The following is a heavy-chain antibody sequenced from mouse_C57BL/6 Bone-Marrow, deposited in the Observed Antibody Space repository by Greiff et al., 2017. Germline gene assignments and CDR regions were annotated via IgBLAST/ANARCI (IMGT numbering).Heavy chain of an antibody. V-gene: IGHV5-6*01. CDR2: ISSGGSYT. Sequence: EVHLVESGGDLVKPGGSLKLSCAASGFTFSSYGMSWVRQTPDKRLEWVATISSGGSYTYYPDSVKGRFTISRDNAKNTLYLQMSSLKSEDTAMYYCARQGVFDYWGQGTTLTVSS. CDR1: GFTFSSYG. CDR3: ARQGVFDY. J-gene: IGHJ2*01.